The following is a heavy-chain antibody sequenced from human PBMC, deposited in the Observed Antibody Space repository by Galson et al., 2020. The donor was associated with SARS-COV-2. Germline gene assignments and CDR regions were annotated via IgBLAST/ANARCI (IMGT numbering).Heavy chain of an antibody. J-gene: IGHJ3*02. CDR1: GFTFSSYW. D-gene: IGHD3-22*01. V-gene: IGHV3-7*01. CDR3: AREADYYKSSGYQLVDAFDI. Sequence: GGSLRLTCAASGFTFSSYWMNWIRQAPGKGLEWVANIKRDGSKKNYVDSVKGRFTISRDNARNSLYLQVSSLRAEDTALYYCAREADYYKSSGYQLVDAFDIWGQGTVVTVSS. CDR2: IKRDGSKK.